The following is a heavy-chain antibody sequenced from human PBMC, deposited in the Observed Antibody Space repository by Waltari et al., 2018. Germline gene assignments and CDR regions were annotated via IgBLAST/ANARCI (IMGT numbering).Heavy chain of an antibody. V-gene: IGHV4-31*03. CDR2: IYYSGST. D-gene: IGHD2-2*01. CDR1: GGSISSGGYY. J-gene: IGHJ5*02. Sequence: QVQLQESGPGLVKPSQTLSLTCTVSGGSISSGGYYWSWIRQPPGKGLEWIGYIYYSGSTYYNPSLKSRVTISVDTSKNQFSLKLSSVTAADTAVYYCARALAGDIVVVPAAIDWFDPWGQGTLVTVSS. CDR3: ARALAGDIVVVPAAIDWFDP.